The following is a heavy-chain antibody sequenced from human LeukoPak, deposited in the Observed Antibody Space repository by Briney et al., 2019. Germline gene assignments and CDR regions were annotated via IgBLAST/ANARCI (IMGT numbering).Heavy chain of an antibody. Sequence: SETLSLTCTVSGGSISSFYWSWIRQPPGKGLEYIGYIHNSGSTNYSPSLKSRVTISVDTSKNQFFLKLSSVTAADTAVYYCARGTQLWLPTNWFDPWGQGTLVTVSS. D-gene: IGHD5-18*01. CDR1: GGSISSFY. CDR3: ARGTQLWLPTNWFDP. CDR2: IHNSGST. J-gene: IGHJ5*02. V-gene: IGHV4-59*01.